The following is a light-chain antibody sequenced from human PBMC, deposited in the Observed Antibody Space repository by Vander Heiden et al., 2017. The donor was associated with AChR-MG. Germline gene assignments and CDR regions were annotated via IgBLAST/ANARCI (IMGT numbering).Light chain of an antibody. CDR2: AAS. J-gene: IGKJ1*01. Sequence: DIQMTQSPSSLSASVGDRVTITCRASQSIGSYLNWYQRKPGEAPKVLIYAASSLQSGVPSRFSGSGSGTDFTLTISSLQPEDFATYFCQQSYSIMWTFGQGTKVEIK. V-gene: IGKV1-39*01. CDR1: QSIGSY. CDR3: QQSYSIMWT.